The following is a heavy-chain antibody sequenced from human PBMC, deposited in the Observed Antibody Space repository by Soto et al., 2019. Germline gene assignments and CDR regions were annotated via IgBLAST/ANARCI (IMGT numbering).Heavy chain of an antibody. J-gene: IGHJ6*02. Sequence: PGGSLRLSCAASGFTFSSYGMHWVRQAPGKGLEWVAVISYDGSNKYYADSVKGRFTISRDNSKNTLYLQMNSLRAEDTAVYYCARDNPRSSGWDVWGQGTTVTVSS. CDR3: ARDNPRSSGWDV. V-gene: IGHV3-30*03. CDR1: GFTFSSYG. CDR2: ISYDGSNK.